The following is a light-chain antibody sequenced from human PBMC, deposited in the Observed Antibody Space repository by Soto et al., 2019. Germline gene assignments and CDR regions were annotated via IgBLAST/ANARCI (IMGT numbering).Light chain of an antibody. V-gene: IGKV3-15*01. CDR2: DAS. Sequence: IGMTQSPASLSVSPGDRATLSCRASQSVSSNLAWYQQKPGQAPRLLIYDASTRATGIPARFSGSGSGTDFTLTISSLQSEDLATYYCQQYNHWPTFGQGTMVDI. J-gene: IGKJ1*01. CDR3: QQYNHWPT. CDR1: QSVSSN.